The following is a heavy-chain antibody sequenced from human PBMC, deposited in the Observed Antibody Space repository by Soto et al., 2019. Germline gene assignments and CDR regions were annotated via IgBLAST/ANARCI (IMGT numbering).Heavy chain of an antibody. V-gene: IGHV1-2*02. Sequence: ASVKVSCKASGYTFTGYDMHWVRQAPGQGLEWMGWINPNSGGTNYAQKFQGRVTMTRDTSISTAYMELSRLRSDDTAVYYCARDHPPHESPDYGGNPDWGQGTLVNVSS. CDR1: GYTFTGYD. D-gene: IGHD4-17*01. CDR3: ARDHPPHESPDYGGNPD. CDR2: INPNSGGT. J-gene: IGHJ4*02.